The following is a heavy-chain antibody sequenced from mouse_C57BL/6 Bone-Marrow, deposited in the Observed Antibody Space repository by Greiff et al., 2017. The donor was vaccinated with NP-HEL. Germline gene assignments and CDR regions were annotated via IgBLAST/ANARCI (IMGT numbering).Heavy chain of an antibody. D-gene: IGHD3-2*02. V-gene: IGHV1-50*01. CDR1: GYTFTSYW. CDR3: ARAQATSRNYFDY. Sequence: QVQLQQPGAELVKPGASVKLSCKASGYTFTSYWMQWVKQRPGQGLEWIGEIDPSDSYTNYNQKFKGKATLTVDTSSSTAYMQLSSLTSEYSAVYYCARAQATSRNYFDYWGQGTTLTVSS. CDR2: IDPSDSYT. J-gene: IGHJ2*01.